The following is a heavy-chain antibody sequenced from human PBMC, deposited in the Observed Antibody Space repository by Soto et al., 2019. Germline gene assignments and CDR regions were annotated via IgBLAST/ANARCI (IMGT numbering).Heavy chain of an antibody. J-gene: IGHJ4*02. Sequence: ASVKVSCKASGYTFTSYAMHWVRQAPGQRLEWMGWINAGNGNTKYSQKFQGRVTITRDTSASTAYMELSSLRSEDTAVYYCARARSGWSHFDYWGQGTLVTVSS. CDR3: ARARSGWSHFDY. D-gene: IGHD6-19*01. CDR2: INAGNGNT. CDR1: GYTFTSYA. V-gene: IGHV1-3*01.